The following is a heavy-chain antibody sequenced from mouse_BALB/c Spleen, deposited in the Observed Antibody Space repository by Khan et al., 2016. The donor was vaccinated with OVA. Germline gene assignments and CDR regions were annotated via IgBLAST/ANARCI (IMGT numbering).Heavy chain of an antibody. Sequence: EVKLVESGGDLVKTGGSLKLSCAASGFTFSTYGMSWVLQTPDKRLEWVATISSGGHYTYYIDSVKGRFTISRDNAENILYLQMTSLRSEDTAMYYCARLAYYYKSEGFAYWGQGTLVTVSA. CDR3: ARLAYYYKSEGFAY. CDR2: ISSGGHYT. J-gene: IGHJ3*01. CDR1: GFTFSTYG. D-gene: IGHD1-1*01. V-gene: IGHV5-6*01.